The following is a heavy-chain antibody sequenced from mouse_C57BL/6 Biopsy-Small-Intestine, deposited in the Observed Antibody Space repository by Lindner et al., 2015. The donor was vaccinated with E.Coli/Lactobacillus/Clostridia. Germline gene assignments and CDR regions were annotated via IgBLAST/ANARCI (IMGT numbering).Heavy chain of an antibody. D-gene: IGHD1-1*01. CDR1: GYSFTGYW. J-gene: IGHJ4*01. CDR3: ARWNYYGSSPYYAMDF. V-gene: IGHV1-9*01. Sequence: VQLQESGAELMKPGASVKLSCKATGYSFTGYWIEWVKQRPGHGLEWIGEILPGSGVFSNYNEKFKGKATFTADTSSNTAYMQLSSLTTEDSAIYYCARWNYYGSSPYYAMDFWGQGTSVTVSS. CDR2: ILPGSGVFS.